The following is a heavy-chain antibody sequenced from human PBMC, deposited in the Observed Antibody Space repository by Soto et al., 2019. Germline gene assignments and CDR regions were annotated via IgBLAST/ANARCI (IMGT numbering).Heavy chain of an antibody. J-gene: IGHJ4*01. CDR3: TLDYDTTTIKICIDY. CDR1: AVIFSNCW. Sequence: PVVSLRRSWKASAVIFSNCWINGGRQTPERGLEWVGRVKSKNDVGTTDFAAPVKGRFAVSRDDSKNTVYLDMNSLQTEDTAMYYCTLDYDTTTIKICIDYRDDGILLTVSS. V-gene: IGHV3-15*07. D-gene: IGHD1-26*01. CDR2: VKSKNDVGTT.